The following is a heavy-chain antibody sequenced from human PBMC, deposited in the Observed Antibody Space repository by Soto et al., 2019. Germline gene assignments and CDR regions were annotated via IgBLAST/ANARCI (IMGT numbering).Heavy chain of an antibody. Sequence: SQTLSLTCAISGDSVSSNSAAWNWIRQSPSRGLEWLGRTYYRSKWYNDYAVSVKSRITINPDTSKNQFSLQLNSVTPEDTAVYYCARAGCSGGSCYLYNWFDPWGQGTLVTVSS. V-gene: IGHV6-1*01. CDR1: GDSVSSNSAA. CDR3: ARAGCSGGSCYLYNWFDP. D-gene: IGHD2-15*01. CDR2: TYYRSKWYN. J-gene: IGHJ5*02.